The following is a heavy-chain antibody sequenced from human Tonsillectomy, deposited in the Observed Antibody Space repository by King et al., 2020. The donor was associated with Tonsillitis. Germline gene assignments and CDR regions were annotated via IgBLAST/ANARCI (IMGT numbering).Heavy chain of an antibody. J-gene: IGHJ4*02. D-gene: IGHD3-22*01. CDR2: ISYDGSNK. CDR3: ARDLDDSSGYYPFGY. V-gene: IGHV3-30-3*01. Sequence: VQLVESGGGVVQPGRSLRLSCAASGFTFSSYAMHWVRQAPGKGLEWVAVISYDGSNKYYADSVKGRFTISRDNAKNTLYLQMNSLRAEDTAGYYCARDLDDSSGYYPFGYWGQGTLVTVSS. CDR1: GFTFSSYA.